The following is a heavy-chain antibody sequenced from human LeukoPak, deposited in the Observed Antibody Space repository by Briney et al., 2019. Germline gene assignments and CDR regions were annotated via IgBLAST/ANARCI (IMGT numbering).Heavy chain of an antibody. D-gene: IGHD3-9*01. Sequence: PGGSLRLSCAASGFTVSSNYMSWVRQAPGKGLEWVSVIYSGGSAYYADSVKGRFTISRDNSKNTLYLQMNSLRAEDTAVYYCARDPGDILTGPGAFDIWGQGTMVTVSS. J-gene: IGHJ3*02. CDR2: IYSGGSA. CDR3: ARDPGDILTGPGAFDI. CDR1: GFTVSSNY. V-gene: IGHV3-53*01.